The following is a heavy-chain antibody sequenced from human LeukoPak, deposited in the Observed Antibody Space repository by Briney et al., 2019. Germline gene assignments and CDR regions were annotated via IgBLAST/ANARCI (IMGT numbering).Heavy chain of an antibody. V-gene: IGHV4-59*08. CDR2: ISYSGST. CDR1: GGSISRHY. D-gene: IGHD3-22*01. J-gene: IGHJ3*02. CDR3: ARLLNNDNSGDPDTFDM. Sequence: SDFLSLTCSVSGGSISRHYWSWIRQPPGKGLEWIGYISYSGSTRYNPSFQSRVTISMEMSKTHFSLKLTSVTAADTAVYYCARLLNNDNSGDPDTFDMWGPGTMVTVSS.